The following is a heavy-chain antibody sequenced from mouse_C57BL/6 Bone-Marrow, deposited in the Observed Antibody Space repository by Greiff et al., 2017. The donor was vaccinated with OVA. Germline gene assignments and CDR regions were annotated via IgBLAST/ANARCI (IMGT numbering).Heavy chain of an antibody. Sequence: QVQLQQSGAELVKPGASVKLSCKASGYTFTEYTIHWVKQRSGQGLEWIGWFYPGSGSIKYNEKFKDKATLTADKSSSTVYMELSRLTSEDSAVYFCARHEEGVYLTHYYAMDYWGQGTSVTVSS. D-gene: IGHD5-1*01. CDR2: FYPGSGSI. CDR1: GYTFTEYT. J-gene: IGHJ4*01. CDR3: ARHEEGVYLTHYYAMDY. V-gene: IGHV1-62-2*01.